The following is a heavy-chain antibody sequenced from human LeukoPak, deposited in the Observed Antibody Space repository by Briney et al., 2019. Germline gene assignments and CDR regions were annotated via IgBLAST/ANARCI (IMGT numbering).Heavy chain of an antibody. CDR3: ARDRGILGYYYDSSGTGGFDY. CDR1: GGTFSSYA. CDR2: IIPIFGTA. J-gene: IGHJ4*02. V-gene: IGHV1-69*05. D-gene: IGHD3-22*01. Sequence: GASVKVSCKASGGTFSSYAISWVRQAPGQGLEWMGGIIPIFGTANYAQKFQGRVTITTDESTSTAYMELSSLRSEDTAVYYCARDRGILGYYYDSSGTGGFDYWGQGTLVTVSS.